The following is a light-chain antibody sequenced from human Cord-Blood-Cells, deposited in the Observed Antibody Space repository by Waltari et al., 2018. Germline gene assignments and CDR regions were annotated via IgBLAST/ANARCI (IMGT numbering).Light chain of an antibody. J-gene: IGKJ2*01. CDR3: QQYYSTPYT. CDR2: WAS. Sequence: DIVMTQSPDSLAVSLGERATINCKSSQSVLYSSNNKNYLAWYQQKPGPPPKLLIYWASTRESGVPYRFSGSGSGTDFTLTISSLQAEDVAVYYCQQYYSTPYTFGQGTKLEIK. V-gene: IGKV4-1*01. CDR1: QSVLYSSNNKNY.